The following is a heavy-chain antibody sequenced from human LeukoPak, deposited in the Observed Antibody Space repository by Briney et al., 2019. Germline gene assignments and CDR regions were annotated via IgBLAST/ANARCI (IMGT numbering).Heavy chain of an antibody. J-gene: IGHJ5*02. Sequence: GGSLRLSCAASGFTVSSNYMSWVRQAPGKGLEWVSVIYSGGSTYYADSVKGRSTISRDNSKNTLYLQMNSLRAEDTAVYYCACITMVRGVRAWGQGTLVTVSS. D-gene: IGHD3-10*01. CDR2: IYSGGST. CDR1: GFTVSSNY. CDR3: ACITMVRGVRA. V-gene: IGHV3-53*01.